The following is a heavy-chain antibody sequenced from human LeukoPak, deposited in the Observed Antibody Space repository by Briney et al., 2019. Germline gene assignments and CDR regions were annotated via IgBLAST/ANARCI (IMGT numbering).Heavy chain of an antibody. CDR3: ARGGRGGIYPLGI. D-gene: IGHD2-15*01. CDR1: GYTFTSYT. V-gene: IGHV1-3*01. CDR2: ISADNGDT. Sequence: GASVKVSCKASGYTFTSYTIHWVRQAPGQRLEWMGWISADNGDTKSSQRFQGRVTITRDTSANTAYMELSSLRSEDTAVYYCARGGRGGIYPLGIWGQGTMVTVSS. J-gene: IGHJ3*02.